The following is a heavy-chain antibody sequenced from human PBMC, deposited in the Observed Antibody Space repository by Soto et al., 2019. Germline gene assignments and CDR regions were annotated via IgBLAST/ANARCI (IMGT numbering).Heavy chain of an antibody. CDR2: ISWNSGSI. CDR1: GFTFDDYA. Sequence: EVQLVESGGGLVQPGRSLRLSCAASGFTFDDYAMHWVRQAPGKGLEWVSGISWNSGSIGYADSVKGRFTISRDNGKNALYLQMNSLRAEDTALYYCAKDVGILTGYYLISGLDYWGQGTLVTVSS. D-gene: IGHD3-9*01. J-gene: IGHJ4*02. CDR3: AKDVGILTGYYLISGLDY. V-gene: IGHV3-9*01.